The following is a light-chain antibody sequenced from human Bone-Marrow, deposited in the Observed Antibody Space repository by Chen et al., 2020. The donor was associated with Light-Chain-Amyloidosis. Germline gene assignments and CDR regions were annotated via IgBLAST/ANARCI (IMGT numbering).Light chain of an antibody. CDR3: QSADSSGTYEVI. Sequence: SYELTQPPSVSVSPGQTARITCSGDDLPTKYAYWYQQKPGLAPVLVIHRDTERPSGISEQFSGSSSGTTATLTISGVQAEDEADYHCQSADSSGTYEVIFGGGTKLTVL. CDR2: RDT. CDR1: DLPTKY. V-gene: IGLV3-25*03. J-gene: IGLJ2*01.